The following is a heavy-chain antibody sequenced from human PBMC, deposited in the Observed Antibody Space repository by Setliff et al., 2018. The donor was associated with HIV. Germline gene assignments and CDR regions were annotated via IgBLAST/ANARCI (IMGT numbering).Heavy chain of an antibody. J-gene: IGHJ5*02. CDR3: VRERIGELLNWFDP. V-gene: IGHV4-31*03. CDR1: GGSISSGDYY. Sequence: SETLSLTCTVSGGSISSGDYYWTWIRQHPGKGLKWIGYIYYSGSTYYNPSLKSRVTISVDTSKNQFSLKLSSVTAADTAVYYCVRERIGELLNWFDPWGQGTPVTVSS. D-gene: IGHD3-10*01. CDR2: IYYSGST.